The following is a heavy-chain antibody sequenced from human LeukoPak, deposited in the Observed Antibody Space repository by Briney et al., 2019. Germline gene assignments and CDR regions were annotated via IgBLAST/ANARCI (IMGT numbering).Heavy chain of an antibody. CDR1: GFTFTDHP. D-gene: IGHD1-26*01. CDR3: AGSIVGATMDDY. J-gene: IGHJ4*02. Sequence: PGESLRLSCVASGFTFTDHPMNWVRQAPGKGLEWISYIGGDGIAFYADSVKGRFTASKDDARKSMYLQMNSLRVEDTAVYYCAGSIVGATMDDYWGQGTLVTVSS. V-gene: IGHV3-69-1*01. CDR2: IGGDGIA.